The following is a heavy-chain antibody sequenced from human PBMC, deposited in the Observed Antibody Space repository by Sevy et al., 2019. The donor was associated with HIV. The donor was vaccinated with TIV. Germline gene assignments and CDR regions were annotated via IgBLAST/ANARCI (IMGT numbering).Heavy chain of an antibody. CDR1: GFTFSSYS. Sequence: GGSLRLSCAASGFTFSSYSMHWVRQAPGKGLEWVAVISYDGSNKYYADSVKGRFTISRDNSKNTLYLQMNSLRAEDTAVYYCAKDASRDGYTLVVWGQGTLVTVSS. D-gene: IGHD5-12*01. J-gene: IGHJ4*02. CDR3: AKDASRDGYTLVV. CDR2: ISYDGSNK. V-gene: IGHV3-30*18.